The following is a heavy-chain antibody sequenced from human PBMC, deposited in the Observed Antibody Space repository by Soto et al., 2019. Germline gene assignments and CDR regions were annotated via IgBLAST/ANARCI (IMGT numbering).Heavy chain of an antibody. CDR2: INPSGGST. CDR1: GYTFTSYY. J-gene: IGHJ6*02. Sequence: ASVKVSCKASGYTFTSYYMHWVRQAPGQGLEWMGIINPSGGSTSYAQKFQGRVTMTRDTSTSTVYMELSSLRSEDTAVYYCAREGYSYGGSDGMDVWGQGTTVTVSS. V-gene: IGHV1-46*01. D-gene: IGHD5-18*01. CDR3: AREGYSYGGSDGMDV.